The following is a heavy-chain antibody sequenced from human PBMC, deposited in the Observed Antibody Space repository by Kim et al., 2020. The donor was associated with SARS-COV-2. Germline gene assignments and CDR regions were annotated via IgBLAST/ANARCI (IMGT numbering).Heavy chain of an antibody. CDR1: GFTFTNYA. CDR2: ILGSGDST. J-gene: IGHJ4*02. D-gene: IGHD6-19*01. Sequence: GGSLRLSCAASGFTFTNYAMSWVRQAPGKGLEWIALILGSGDSTFYADSVRGRLTISRDNSKNTLYLQMDSLTAEDTALYYRAKASSGWDDFDYLCQGTL. V-gene: IGHV3-23*01. CDR3: AKASSGWDDFDY.